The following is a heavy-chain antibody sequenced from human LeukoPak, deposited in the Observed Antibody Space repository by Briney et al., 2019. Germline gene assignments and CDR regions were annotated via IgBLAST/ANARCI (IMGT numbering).Heavy chain of an antibody. CDR3: ARYDSSGYLDY. D-gene: IGHD3-22*01. CDR2: IYYSGST. Sequence: PSGTLSLTCTVSGGSISSYYWSWIRQPPGKGLEWIGYIYYSGSTNYNPSLKSRVTISVDTSKNQFSLKLSSVTAADTAVYYCARYDSSGYLDYWGQGTLVTVSS. V-gene: IGHV4-59*01. CDR1: GGSISSYY. J-gene: IGHJ4*02.